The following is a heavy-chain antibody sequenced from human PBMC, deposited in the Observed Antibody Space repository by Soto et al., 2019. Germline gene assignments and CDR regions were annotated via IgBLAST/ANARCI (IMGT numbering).Heavy chain of an antibody. CDR3: ARGVSVIYYYYYMDV. V-gene: IGHV1-2*04. CDR1: GYTFTDYY. D-gene: IGHD2-21*01. CDR2: INPNSGGT. Sequence: ASVKLSCKASGYTFTDYYMHWVRQAPGQGLEWMGWINPNSGGTIYAQKFQGWVTMTRDTSISTAYMEVSRLRSDDMAVYYCARGVSVIYYYYYMDVWGKGTTVTVSS. J-gene: IGHJ6*03.